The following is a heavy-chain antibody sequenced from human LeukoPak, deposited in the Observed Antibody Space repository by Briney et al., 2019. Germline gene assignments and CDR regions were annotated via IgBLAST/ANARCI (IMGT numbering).Heavy chain of an antibody. V-gene: IGHV3-7*01. J-gene: IGHJ4*02. CDR2: IKQDGSEK. CDR1: GFTFSSYW. Sequence: GGSLRLACAASGFTFSSYWRSWVRQAPGKGLEWVANIKQDGSEKYYVDSVKGRFTISRDNAKNSLYLQMNSLRAKDTAVYYCARDCSSTTCYWVFDYWGQGTLVTVSS. CDR3: ARDCSSTTCYWVFDY. D-gene: IGHD2-2*01.